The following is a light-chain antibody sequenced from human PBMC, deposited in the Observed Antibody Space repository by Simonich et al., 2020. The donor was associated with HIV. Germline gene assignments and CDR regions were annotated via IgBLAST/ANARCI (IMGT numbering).Light chain of an antibody. CDR3: QQYGSSIT. CDR2: GAS. J-gene: IGKJ5*01. CDR1: QSVSSSY. V-gene: IGKV3-20*01. Sequence: EIVLTQSPGTLSLSPGERATLSCRASQSVSSSYLAWYQPKPGQAPRLLIYGASSRATGIPDRFSGSGSGTDFTLTISRLEPEDFAVYYCQQYGSSITFGQGTRLEIK.